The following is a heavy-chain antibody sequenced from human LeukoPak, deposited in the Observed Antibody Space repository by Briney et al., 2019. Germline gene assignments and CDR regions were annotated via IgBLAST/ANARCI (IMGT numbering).Heavy chain of an antibody. V-gene: IGHV3-33*01. Sequence: GGSLRLSCAASGFIFSSYGMHWVRQARGKGLEWVAVIWYDGSNKYYADSVKGRFTISRDNSKNTLYLQMNRLRAEDTAVYYCARDAWTYYFDYWGQGALVTVSS. D-gene: IGHD3/OR15-3a*01. J-gene: IGHJ4*02. CDR3: ARDAWTYYFDY. CDR2: IWYDGSNK. CDR1: GFIFSSYG.